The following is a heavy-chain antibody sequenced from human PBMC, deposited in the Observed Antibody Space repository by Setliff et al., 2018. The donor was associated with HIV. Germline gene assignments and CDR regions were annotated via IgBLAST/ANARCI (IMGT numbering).Heavy chain of an antibody. Sequence: SETLSLTCTVSGASISDGTYYWSWIRQPAGKGLEWIGHIYIRGGTTNYSPSLKGRVTISLDTSKNQFSLSLSSVTASDTALYYCARSQETSVAATEIWGQGTMVTVSS. CDR1: GASISDGTYY. J-gene: IGHJ3*02. CDR3: ARSQETSVAATEI. V-gene: IGHV4-61*09. CDR2: IYIRGGTT.